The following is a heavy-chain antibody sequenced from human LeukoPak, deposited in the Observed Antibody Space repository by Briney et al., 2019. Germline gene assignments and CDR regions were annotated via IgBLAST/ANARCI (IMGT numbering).Heavy chain of an antibody. J-gene: IGHJ4*02. CDR1: GFTFSRDW. CDR3: ARDGTGFDY. CDR2: VKQDGIET. D-gene: IGHD2-8*02. Sequence: GGSLRLSCVASGFTFSRDWMSWVRQAPGKGLEWVASVKQDGIETQYVDSVRGRFTISRDNAKNSVYLQMNSLRVEDTAVYYCARDGTGFDYWGQGTLVTVSS. V-gene: IGHV3-7*01.